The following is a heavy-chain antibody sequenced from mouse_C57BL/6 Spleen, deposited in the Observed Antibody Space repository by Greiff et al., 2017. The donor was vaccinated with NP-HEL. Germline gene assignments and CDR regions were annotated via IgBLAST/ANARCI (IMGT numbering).Heavy chain of an antibody. CDR1: GYTFTSYW. Sequence: QVQLQQPGTELVKPGASVKLSCKASGYTFTSYWMHWVKQRPGQGLEWIGNINPSNGGTNYNEKFKSKATLTVDKSSSTAYMQLSSLTSEDSAVYYCARGGIITTVAPYYAMDDWGQGTSVTVSS. D-gene: IGHD1-1*01. CDR3: ARGGIITTVAPYYAMDD. CDR2: INPSNGGT. V-gene: IGHV1-53*01. J-gene: IGHJ4*01.